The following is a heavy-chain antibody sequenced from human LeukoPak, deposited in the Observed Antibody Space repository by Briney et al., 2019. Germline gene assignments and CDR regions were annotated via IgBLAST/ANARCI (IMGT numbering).Heavy chain of an antibody. Sequence: GASVKVSCKASGYTFTSYGISWGRQAPGQGLELMGWSSAYNGNRNYAQTLQGRGTMTTDTSTSTAYPELRSLRSDDPAVYYCARARRSQANWFEPWGQGTLVTVSS. D-gene: IGHD1-14*01. CDR1: GYTFTSYG. CDR3: ARARRSQANWFEP. CDR2: SSAYNGNR. J-gene: IGHJ5*02. V-gene: IGHV1-18*01.